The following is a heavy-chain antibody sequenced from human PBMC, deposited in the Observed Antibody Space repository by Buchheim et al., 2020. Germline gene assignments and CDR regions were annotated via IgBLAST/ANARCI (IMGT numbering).Heavy chain of an antibody. CDR2: VDDSGST. J-gene: IGHJ4*02. V-gene: IGHV4-59*01. D-gene: IGHD1-26*01. Sequence: QVQLQESGPGPVKPSETLSLTCTVSGGAITSYYWSWIRQPPGKGLEWIGNVDDSGSTNYNPSLNSRVPISVATSKNKFSLRVSSVTAADTAVYYCARVHSGTFGYFDSWGQGTL. CDR3: ARVHSGTFGYFDS. CDR1: GGAITSYY.